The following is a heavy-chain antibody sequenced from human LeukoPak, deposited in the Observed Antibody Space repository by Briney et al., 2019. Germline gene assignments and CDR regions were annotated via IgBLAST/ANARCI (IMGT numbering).Heavy chain of an antibody. J-gene: IGHJ4*02. CDR1: GGSISNRGYY. D-gene: IGHD2-2*01. V-gene: IGHV4-31*03. Sequence: SETLSLTCTVSGGSISNRGYYWSWIRQHPGKGLEWIGYLYYSVSTYYNPSLKSRVTISVDTSKNQFSLKLSSVTAADTAVYYCASSRRGIVVVPAAIPFDYWGQGTLVTVSS. CDR3: ASSRRGIVVVPAAIPFDY. CDR2: LYYSVST.